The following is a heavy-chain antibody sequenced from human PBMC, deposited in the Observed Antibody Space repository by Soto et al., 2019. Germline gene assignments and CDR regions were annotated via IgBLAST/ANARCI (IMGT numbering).Heavy chain of an antibody. Sequence: GGSLRLSCAASGFTFSSYGMHWVRQAPGKGLEWVAVISYDGSNKYYADSVKGLFTISRDNSKNTLYLQMNSLRAEDTAVYYCSKDYYDFWSGHWRGYYYYGMDVWGQGTTVTVSS. CDR1: GFTFSSYG. J-gene: IGHJ6*02. D-gene: IGHD3-3*01. CDR2: ISYDGSNK. V-gene: IGHV3-30*18. CDR3: SKDYYDFWSGHWRGYYYYGMDV.